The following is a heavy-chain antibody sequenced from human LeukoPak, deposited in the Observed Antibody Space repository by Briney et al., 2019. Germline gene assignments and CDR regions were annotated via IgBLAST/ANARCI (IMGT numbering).Heavy chain of an antibody. V-gene: IGHV3-53*01. J-gene: IGHJ1*01. D-gene: IGHD2-21*01. CDR3: ARDGGVVSTWYWFFQH. CDR2: IYSGGST. CDR1: GFTVSSNY. Sequence: PGGSLRLSCAASGFTVSSNYMSWVRQAPGKGLEWVSVIYSGGSTYYADSVKCRFTISRDSSKNTVYLQMNSLRADDTAVYYCARDGGVVSTWYWFFQHWGQGTLVTVSS.